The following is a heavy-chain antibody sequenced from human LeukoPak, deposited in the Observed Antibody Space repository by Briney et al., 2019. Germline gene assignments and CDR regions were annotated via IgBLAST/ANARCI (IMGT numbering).Heavy chain of an antibody. CDR3: ARYFNREGAFDI. Sequence: GGSLRLSCAASGFTFSSYAMHWVRQAPGKGLEYVSAISSNGGSTYYANSVKGRFTISRDNSKNTLYLQMGSLRAEDMAVYYCARYFNREGAFDIWGQGTMVTVSS. J-gene: IGHJ3*02. V-gene: IGHV3-64*01. CDR1: GFTFSSYA. D-gene: IGHD1-14*01. CDR2: ISSNGGST.